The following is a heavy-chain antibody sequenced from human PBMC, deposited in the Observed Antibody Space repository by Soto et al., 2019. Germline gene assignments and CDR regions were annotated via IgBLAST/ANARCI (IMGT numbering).Heavy chain of an antibody. D-gene: IGHD3-10*01. J-gene: IGHJ4*02. CDR2: IYNRGST. V-gene: IGHV4-59*01. CDR1: GGSISNYY. Sequence: LETLSLTCTVSGGSISNYYWSWIRQPPGKGLEWIGYIYNRGSTNYNPSLKSRVTISVDTSKDQFSLKLSSVTAADTAVYYCARVYMVRGTIIRYFDYWGQGTLVTVSS. CDR3: ARVYMVRGTIIRYFDY.